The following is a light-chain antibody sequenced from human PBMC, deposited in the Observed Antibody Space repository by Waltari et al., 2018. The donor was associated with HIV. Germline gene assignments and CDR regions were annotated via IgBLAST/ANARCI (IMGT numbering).Light chain of an antibody. CDR1: SPRSYY. J-gene: IGLJ3*02. CDR2: DKN. Sequence: SSELTQDPAVSVALGQTVRITCQGDSPRSYYVSWYQQKPGQAPLLVIYDKNNRPSGLPDRFSGSSSGNTASLTITGAQAEDEADYYCNSRDSSDNHRRVFGGGTKLTVL. CDR3: NSRDSSDNHRRV. V-gene: IGLV3-19*01.